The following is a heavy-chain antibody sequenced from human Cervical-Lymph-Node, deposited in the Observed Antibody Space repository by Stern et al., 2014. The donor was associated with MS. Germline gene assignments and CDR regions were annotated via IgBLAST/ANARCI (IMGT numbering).Heavy chain of an antibody. V-gene: IGHV3-23*01. Sequence: EVQLLESGGGLVQPGGSLRLSCAGSGFTFSSFAMTWVRQAPERGVEWVSNIGASAGDTYYADSVKGRFTISRDNSKSALYLQMDSLRAEDTAVYYCAKDVNMGYWGQGTLVTVSS. J-gene: IGHJ4*02. D-gene: IGHD2/OR15-2a*01. CDR1: GFTFSSFA. CDR3: AKDVNMGY. CDR2: IGASAGDT.